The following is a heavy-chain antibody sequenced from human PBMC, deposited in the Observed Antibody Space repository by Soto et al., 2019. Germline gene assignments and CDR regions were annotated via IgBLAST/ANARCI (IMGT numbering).Heavy chain of an antibody. Sequence: SVKVSCKASGGTFSSYAISWVRQAPGQGLDWMGGIIPIFGTANYAQKFQGRVTITADESTSTAYMELSSLRSEDTAVYYCARSGIVVVPAAKLYGMDVWGQGTTVTVSS. D-gene: IGHD2-2*01. CDR1: GGTFSSYA. CDR2: IIPIFGTA. V-gene: IGHV1-69*13. J-gene: IGHJ6*02. CDR3: ARSGIVVVPAAKLYGMDV.